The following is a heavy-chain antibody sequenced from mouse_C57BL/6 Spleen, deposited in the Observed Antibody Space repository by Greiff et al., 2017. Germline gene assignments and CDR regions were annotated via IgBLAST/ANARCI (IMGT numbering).Heavy chain of an antibody. D-gene: IGHD2-12*01. CDR2: IYPGDGDT. Sequence: QVQLQQSGAELVKPGASVKISCKASGYAFSSYWMNWVKQRPGKGLEWIGQIYPGDGDTNYNGKFKGKATLTADKSSSTAYMQLSSLTSEDSAVYFCARGGKNHDEDYFDYWGQGTTLTVSS. CDR3: ARGGKNHDEDYFDY. CDR1: GYAFSSYW. J-gene: IGHJ2*01. V-gene: IGHV1-80*01.